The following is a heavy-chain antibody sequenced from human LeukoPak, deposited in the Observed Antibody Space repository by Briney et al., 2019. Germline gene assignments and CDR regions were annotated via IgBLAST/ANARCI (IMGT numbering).Heavy chain of an antibody. CDR1: GFTFSSYS. J-gene: IGHJ2*01. Sequence: GGSLRLSCAASGFTFSSYSMNWVRQAPGKGLEWVSYISSGGSTIYYADSVKGRFTISRDNAKNSLYLQMNSLRAEDTAVYYCARDPRDGYNWYFDLWGRGTLATVSS. V-gene: IGHV3-48*04. D-gene: IGHD5-12*01. CDR2: ISSGGSTI. CDR3: ARDPRDGYNWYFDL.